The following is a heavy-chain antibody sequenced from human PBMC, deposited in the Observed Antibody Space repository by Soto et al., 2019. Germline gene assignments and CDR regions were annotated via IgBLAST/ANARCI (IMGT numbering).Heavy chain of an antibody. D-gene: IGHD3-10*01. CDR1: GYTFTSYA. Sequence: QVQLVQSGAEVKKPGASVKVSYKASGYTFTSYAMHWVRQAPGQRLEWMGWINAGNGNTKYSQKFQGRVTITRDTSASTAYMELSGLRSEDTAVYSCARDLGFGLSDYWGQGTLVTVSS. J-gene: IGHJ4*02. CDR2: INAGNGNT. CDR3: ARDLGFGLSDY. V-gene: IGHV1-3*01.